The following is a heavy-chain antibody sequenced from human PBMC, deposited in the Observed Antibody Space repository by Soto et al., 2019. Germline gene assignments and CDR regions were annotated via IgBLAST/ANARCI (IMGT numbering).Heavy chain of an antibody. J-gene: IGHJ5*02. Sequence: GGSLRLSCAASGFTFSSYGMHWVRQAPGKGLEWVAVISYDGSNKYYADSVKGRFTISRDNSKNTLYLQMNSLRAEDTAVYYCAKGEGIAARPDWFDPWGQGTLVTVSS. CDR1: GFTFSSYG. CDR2: ISYDGSNK. V-gene: IGHV3-30*18. D-gene: IGHD6-6*01. CDR3: AKGEGIAARPDWFDP.